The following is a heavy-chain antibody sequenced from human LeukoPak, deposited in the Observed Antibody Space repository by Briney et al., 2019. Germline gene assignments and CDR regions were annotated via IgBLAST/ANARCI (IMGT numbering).Heavy chain of an antibody. V-gene: IGHV4-31*03. Sequence: PSETLSLTCTVSGGSISSGGYYWSWIRQHPGKGLEWIGYIYYSGSTYYNPSLKSRVTISVDTSKNQFSLKLSPVTAADTAVYYCATSNDYGDYGEGYWGQGTLVTVSS. D-gene: IGHD4-17*01. CDR1: GGSISSGGYY. CDR2: IYYSGST. CDR3: ATSNDYGDYGEGY. J-gene: IGHJ4*02.